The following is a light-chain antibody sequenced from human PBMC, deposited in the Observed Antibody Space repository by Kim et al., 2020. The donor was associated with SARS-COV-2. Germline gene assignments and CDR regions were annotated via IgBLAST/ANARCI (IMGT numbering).Light chain of an antibody. CDR2: AAS. CDR1: QSISSY. V-gene: IGKV1-39*01. J-gene: IGKJ1*01. CDR3: QQSYSTPRT. Sequence: DIQMTQSPSSLSASVGDRVTITCRASQSISSYLNWYQQKPGKAPKHLIYAASSLQSGVPSRFSGSGSGTDFTLTISSLQPEDFATYYFQQSYSTPRTFGQGTKVDIK.